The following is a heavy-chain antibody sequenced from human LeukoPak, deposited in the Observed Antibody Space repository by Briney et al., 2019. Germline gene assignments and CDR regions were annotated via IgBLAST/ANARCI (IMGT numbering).Heavy chain of an antibody. CDR2: IYYSGST. D-gene: IGHD5-24*01. J-gene: IGHJ3*02. Sequence: PSETLSLTCTVSGGSISSYYWSWIRQPPGQGLEWIGYIYYSGSTNYNPSLKSRVTISVDTSKNQFSLKLSSVTAADTAVYYCARVKRWLQLRLRAGAFDIWGQGTMVTVSS. CDR3: ARVKRWLQLRLRAGAFDI. CDR1: GGSISSYY. V-gene: IGHV4-59*01.